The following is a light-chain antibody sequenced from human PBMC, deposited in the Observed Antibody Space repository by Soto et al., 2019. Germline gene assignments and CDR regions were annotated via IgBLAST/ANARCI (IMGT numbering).Light chain of an antibody. CDR2: GAS. J-gene: IGKJ3*01. Sequence: EIVLTQSPGTLSLSPGERAALSCRASQTMKSEYLAWYQQKPGQAPRLLIHGASSRATGIPDRFSGSGSVTDFTLTISRLEPDDFAVYYCQLYGSFFGPGTKVDVK. V-gene: IGKV3-20*01. CDR1: QTMKSEY. CDR3: QLYGSF.